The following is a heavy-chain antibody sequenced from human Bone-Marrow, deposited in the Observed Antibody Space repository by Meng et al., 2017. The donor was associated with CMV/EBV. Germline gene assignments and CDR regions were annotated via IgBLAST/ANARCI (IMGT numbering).Heavy chain of an antibody. D-gene: IGHD3-3*01. CDR2: IHYSGST. J-gene: IGHJ6*02. V-gene: IGHV4-59*01. CDR3: ARDPSRSGVYGYYYGMDV. CDR1: GDSIRNYY. Sequence: SETLSLTCTVSGDSIRNYYWNWIRQPPGKGLEWIGFIHYSGSTNDNPSLKSRVTMSVETSKDQISLKLNSVTAADTAVYFCARDPSRSGVYGYYYGMDVWGQGTTVTVSS.